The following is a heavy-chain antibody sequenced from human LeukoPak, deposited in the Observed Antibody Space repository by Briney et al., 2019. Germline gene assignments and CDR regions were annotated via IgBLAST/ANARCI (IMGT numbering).Heavy chain of an antibody. V-gene: IGHV3-30*18. J-gene: IGHJ4*02. D-gene: IGHD3-16*01. CDR3: AKDRYSYAFEYFES. CDR1: GFTFSSYG. CDR2: ISNDESKK. Sequence: GRSLRLSCAASGFTFSSYGMHWVRRAPGKGLEWVAVISNDESKKYYADSVKGRFTISRDNSKNTLSLQVSSLRAEDTAVYYCAKDRYSYAFEYFESWGQGTLVTVSS.